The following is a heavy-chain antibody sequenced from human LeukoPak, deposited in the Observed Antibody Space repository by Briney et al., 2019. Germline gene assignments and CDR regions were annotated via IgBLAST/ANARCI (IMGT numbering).Heavy chain of an antibody. J-gene: IGHJ3*02. Sequence: GASVKVSCKASGGTFSSYTISWVRQAPGQGLEWMGRIIPILGIANYAQKFQGRVTITADKSTSTAYMELSSLRSEDTAVYYCAREMYYDFWSSPLNSGYAFDIWGQGTMVTVSS. CDR3: AREMYYDFWSSPLNSGYAFDI. CDR2: IIPILGIA. CDR1: GGTFSSYT. V-gene: IGHV1-69*04. D-gene: IGHD3-3*01.